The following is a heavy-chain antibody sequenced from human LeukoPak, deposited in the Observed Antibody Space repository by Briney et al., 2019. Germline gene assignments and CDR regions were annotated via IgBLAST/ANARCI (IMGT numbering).Heavy chain of an antibody. Sequence: GGSLRLSCVASGFTFSSYSMVWVRQAPGKGLEYVSGISSSGDSTYYADSVKGRFTISRDNSKNTLFLQMGGLRGEDMAVYYCTRSTGYYENWGQGILVTVSS. V-gene: IGHV3-64*02. J-gene: IGHJ4*02. CDR3: TRSTGYYEN. CDR1: GFTFSSYS. D-gene: IGHD3-9*01. CDR2: ISSSGDST.